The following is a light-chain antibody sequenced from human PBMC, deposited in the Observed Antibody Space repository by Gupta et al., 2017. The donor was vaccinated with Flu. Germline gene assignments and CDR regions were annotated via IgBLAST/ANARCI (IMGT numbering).Light chain of an antibody. Sequence: DIQMTQSPSSLSASVGDRVTITCRASQSISSYVNWYQQTPGKAPKFLIYSASNLQSGVSSRFSGSGSGTDFTLTISRRQPEDFATYYCQQSYTTPLTFGGGTKVEIK. CDR2: SAS. CDR1: QSISSY. J-gene: IGKJ4*01. CDR3: QQSYTTPLT. V-gene: IGKV1-39*01.